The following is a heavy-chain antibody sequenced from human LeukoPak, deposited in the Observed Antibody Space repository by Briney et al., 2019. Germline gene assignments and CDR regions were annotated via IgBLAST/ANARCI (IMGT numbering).Heavy chain of an antibody. CDR3: ARGDLKLRFLEWSINWFDP. CDR2: IYYSGST. D-gene: IGHD3-3*01. J-gene: IGHJ5*02. CDR1: GGSISNYDYY. Sequence: PSQTLSLTCTVSGGSISNYDYYWSWIRQPPGKGLEWIVYIYYSGSTYYNPSLKSRVTISVDTSKNQFSLKLSSVTAADTAVYYCARGDLKLRFLEWSINWFDPWGQGTLVTVSS. V-gene: IGHV4-30-4*08.